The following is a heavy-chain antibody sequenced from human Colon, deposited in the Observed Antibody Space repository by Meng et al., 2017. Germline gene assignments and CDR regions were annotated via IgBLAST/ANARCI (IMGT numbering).Heavy chain of an antibody. CDR2: ISGSGSNT. Sequence: GESLKISCAASGFTFCNYAMSWVRQAPGKGLEWVSAISGSGSNTYCVDSVKARFTISRDYSKNTLYLQMNSLRAEDTAVYYCAKGFYYYDSSGYFADWGQGTLVTVSS. CDR1: GFTFCNYA. V-gene: IGHV3-23*01. D-gene: IGHD3-22*01. CDR3: AKGFYYYDSSGYFAD. J-gene: IGHJ4*02.